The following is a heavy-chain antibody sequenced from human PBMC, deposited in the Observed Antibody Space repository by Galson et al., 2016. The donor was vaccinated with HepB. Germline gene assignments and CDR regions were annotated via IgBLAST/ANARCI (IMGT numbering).Heavy chain of an antibody. V-gene: IGHV3-53*01. CDR1: GFSVSDSY. CDR2: IYKDGNT. J-gene: IGHJ2*01. CDR3: ATVLPAGHYWYPHL. Sequence: SLRLSCAASGFSVSDSYMTWVRQAPGKGLDWVSIIYKDGNTFHAQFVKGRFTISRDNSTNSLDLQMSNVRAEDTAVYYCATVLPAGHYWYPHLWGRGTLVSVSS.